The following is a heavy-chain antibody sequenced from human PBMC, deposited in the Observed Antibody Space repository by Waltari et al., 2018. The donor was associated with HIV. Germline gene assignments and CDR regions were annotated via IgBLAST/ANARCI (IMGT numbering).Heavy chain of an antibody. CDR2: IYYTGNT. V-gene: IGHV4-39*07. CDR1: GGSINSNVYH. J-gene: IGHJ4*02. CDR3: VAQDYSDSVDW. D-gene: IGHD4-17*01. Sequence: QLRLQESGPRLVKPSETLSLTCSVSGGSINSNVYHWGWIRQSPGKGLEWIGSIYYTGNTYYKPSLKRRVTISIDTSKNQFSLRLTSVTAADTAIYYCVAQDYSDSVDWWGQGTLVTVFS.